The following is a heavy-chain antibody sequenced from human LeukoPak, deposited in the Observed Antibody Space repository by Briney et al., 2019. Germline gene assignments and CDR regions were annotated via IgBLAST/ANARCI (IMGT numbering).Heavy chain of an antibody. D-gene: IGHD3-10*02. CDR3: AELGLTMIGGV. CDR1: GFMFSNYA. V-gene: IGHV3-30*03. CDR2: ISYDGNLK. Sequence: GGSLRLSCVGSGFMFSNYAIHWVRQAPGKGLEWVAVISYDGNLKHYGDSVKGRFTISRDNAKNSLYLQMNSLRAEDTAVYYCAELGLTMIGGVWGKGTTVTISS. J-gene: IGHJ6*04.